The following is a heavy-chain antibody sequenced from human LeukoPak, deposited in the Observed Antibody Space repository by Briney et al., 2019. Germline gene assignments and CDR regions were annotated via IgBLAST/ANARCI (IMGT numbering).Heavy chain of an antibody. CDR3: ARDGGVYSSGWFDY. Sequence: GGSLRLSCAASGFTFSSYDMHWVRQATGKGLEWVSAIGTAGDPYYPGSVKGRFTISRDNSKNTLYLEMNSLRAEDTAVYYCARDGGVYSSGWFDYWGQGTLVTVSS. J-gene: IGHJ4*02. CDR1: GFTFSSYD. CDR2: IGTAGDP. D-gene: IGHD6-19*01. V-gene: IGHV3-13*05.